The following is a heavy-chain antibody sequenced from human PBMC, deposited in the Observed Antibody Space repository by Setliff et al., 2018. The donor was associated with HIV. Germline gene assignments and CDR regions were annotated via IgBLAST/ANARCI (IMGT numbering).Heavy chain of an antibody. D-gene: IGHD3-22*01. CDR2: ILDRANNYAT. CDR1: GFTFSGSA. CDR3: ARPQYIYDNSDSDN. V-gene: IGHV3-73*01. J-gene: IGHJ4*02. Sequence: LRLSCAASGFTFSGSAMHWVRQASGKGLEWVGRILDRANNYATAYAASLEGRFTISRDDSKNTAYLQMSSLKTEDTAVYYCARPQYIYDNSDSDNWGQGALVTVSS.